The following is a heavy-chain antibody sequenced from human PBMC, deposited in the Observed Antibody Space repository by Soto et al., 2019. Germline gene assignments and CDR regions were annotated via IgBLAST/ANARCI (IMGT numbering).Heavy chain of an antibody. CDR1: GYSISSGSH. Sequence: SETLSLTCTVSGYSISSGSHWAWIRQPPGKGPEWIASIYHGGTTFYNPSLKSRITISVDTSNNQFSLKLTSVTAADTAVYYCARVHVMVVAGSTFDYWGHGTLVTVSS. D-gene: IGHD6-19*01. J-gene: IGHJ4*01. V-gene: IGHV4-38-2*02. CDR3: ARVHVMVVAGSTFDY. CDR2: IYHGGTT.